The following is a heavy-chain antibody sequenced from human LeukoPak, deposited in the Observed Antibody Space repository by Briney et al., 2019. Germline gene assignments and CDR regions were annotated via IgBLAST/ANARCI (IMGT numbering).Heavy chain of an antibody. D-gene: IGHD6-6*01. Sequence: SGTLSLTCAVFGGSISSSNWWSWVRQPPGKGLEWIGYIYHSGSTNYNPSLQSRVTISVDTSKNQFSLNLNSVTAADTAVYYCARGGAARLHFQNWGQGTLVTVSS. CDR2: IYHSGST. J-gene: IGHJ1*01. V-gene: IGHV4-4*02. CDR3: ARGGAARLHFQN. CDR1: GGSISSSNW.